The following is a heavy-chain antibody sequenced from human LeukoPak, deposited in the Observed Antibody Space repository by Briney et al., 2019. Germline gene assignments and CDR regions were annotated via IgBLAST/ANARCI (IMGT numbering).Heavy chain of an antibody. CDR3: ARAGYGGNSDAFDI. CDR1: GGTFSSYA. CDR2: SIPIFGRA. D-gene: IGHD4-23*01. J-gene: IGHJ3*02. Sequence: SVKVSCKASGGTFSSYAISWVRQAPGQGLELMGGSIPIFGRANHAQKFQGRVTITADESSSTAYMELSSLRSEDTAVYYCARAGYGGNSDAFDIWGQGTMVTVSS. V-gene: IGHV1-69*01.